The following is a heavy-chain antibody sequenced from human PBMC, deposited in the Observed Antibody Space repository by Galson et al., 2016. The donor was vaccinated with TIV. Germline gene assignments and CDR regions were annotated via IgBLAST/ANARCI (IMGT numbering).Heavy chain of an antibody. Sequence: SLRLSCAGSGITVSDNYISWVRQAPGKGLQWVSTIYSGGDTFYADSVKGRFTISIDTSRNTLHLQMSSLRTEDTGVYYCARDRYYDASGYYYYYYGLDVWGQGTTVTVSS. CDR2: IYSGGDT. J-gene: IGHJ6*02. D-gene: IGHD3-22*01. CDR1: GITVSDNY. V-gene: IGHV3-66*02. CDR3: ARDRYYDASGYYYYYYGLDV.